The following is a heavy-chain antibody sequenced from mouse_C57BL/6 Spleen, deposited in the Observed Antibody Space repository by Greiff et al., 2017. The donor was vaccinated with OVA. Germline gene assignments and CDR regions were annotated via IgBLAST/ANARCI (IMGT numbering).Heavy chain of an antibody. CDR3: ARDSNPSHYYAMDY. D-gene: IGHD2-5*01. CDR2: INPSNGGT. CDR1: GYTFTSYW. Sequence: QVQLQQSGTELVKPGASVKLSCKASGYTFTSYWMHWVKQRPGQGLEWIGNINPSNGGTNYNEKFKSKATLTVDKSSSTAYMQRSSLTSEDSAVYYCARDSNPSHYYAMDYWGQGTSVTVSS. V-gene: IGHV1-53*01. J-gene: IGHJ4*01.